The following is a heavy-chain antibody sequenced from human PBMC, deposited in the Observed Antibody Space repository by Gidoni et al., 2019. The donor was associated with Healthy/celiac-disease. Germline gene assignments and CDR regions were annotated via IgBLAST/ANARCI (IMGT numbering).Heavy chain of an antibody. CDR1: GFSLSTSGMC. CDR3: ARTRRGDYGDYYDY. D-gene: IGHD4-17*01. J-gene: IGHJ4*02. V-gene: IGHV2-70*01. CDR2: IDWGDAK. Sequence: QVTLRESGPALVKPLQTLTLTCTFSGFSLSTSGMCVSLIRQPPGNALEWHALIDWGDAKYYSTSLKTRHSISKDTSKNQVILTKTNMDPVDTATYYCARTRRGDYGDYYDYWGQGTLVTVSS.